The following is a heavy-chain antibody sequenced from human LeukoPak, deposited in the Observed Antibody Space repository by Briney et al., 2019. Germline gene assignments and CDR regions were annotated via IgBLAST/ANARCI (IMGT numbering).Heavy chain of an antibody. D-gene: IGHD3-10*01. V-gene: IGHV4-31*03. Sequence: SETLSLTCTVSGGSISSGGYYWSWIRQHPGKGLEWIGYIYYSGSTYYNPSLKSRVTISVDTSKNQFSLKLSSVTAADTAVYYCAREYGSGSYYMPYFGYWGQGTLVTVSS. CDR2: IYYSGST. J-gene: IGHJ4*02. CDR3: AREYGSGSYYMPYFGY. CDR1: GGSISSGGYY.